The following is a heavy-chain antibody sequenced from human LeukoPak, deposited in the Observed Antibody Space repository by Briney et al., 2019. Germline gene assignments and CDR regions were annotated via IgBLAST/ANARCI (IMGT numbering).Heavy chain of an antibody. D-gene: IGHD2-21*02. V-gene: IGHV4-34*01. J-gene: IGHJ4*02. CDR1: GGSFSSYY. Sequence: PSETLSLTCAVYGGSFSSYYWIWIRQPPGKGLEWIGEINHSGSTNYNPSLKSRVTISVDTSKNQFSLKLSSVTAADTAVYYCARGGPVTAILPLDYWGQGTLVTVSS. CDR2: INHSGST. CDR3: ARGGPVTAILPLDY.